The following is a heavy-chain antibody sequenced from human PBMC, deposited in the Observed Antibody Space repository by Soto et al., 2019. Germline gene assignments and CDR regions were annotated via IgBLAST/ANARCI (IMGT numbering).Heavy chain of an antibody. D-gene: IGHD2-2*01. CDR3: ARYIPGVRYYGMDV. CDR1: GFTFSSYA. V-gene: IGHV3-23*01. Sequence: GGSLRLSCAASGFTFSSYAMTWVRQDPGKGLEWVSAISGSGGSTYYADSVKGRFTISRDNSKNTLYLQMNSLRAEHTAVYYCARYIPGVRYYGMDVWGQGTTVTFSS. CDR2: ISGSGGST. J-gene: IGHJ6*02.